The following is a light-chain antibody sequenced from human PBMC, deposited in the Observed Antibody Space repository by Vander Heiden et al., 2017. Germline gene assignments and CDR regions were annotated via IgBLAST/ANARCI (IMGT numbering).Light chain of an antibody. V-gene: IGLV3-25*03. CDR1: ALAKQY. CDR3: QSADSSGTYRV. J-gene: IGLJ3*02. CDR2: KDS. Sequence: SYELTQPPSVSVSPRETARITCSGDALAKQYAYWYHQKTGQAPVLVIYKDSERHSGIPERFSGPSSGTTGTLTSSGAQAEDEADYYCQSADSSGTYRVFGGGTKLTVL.